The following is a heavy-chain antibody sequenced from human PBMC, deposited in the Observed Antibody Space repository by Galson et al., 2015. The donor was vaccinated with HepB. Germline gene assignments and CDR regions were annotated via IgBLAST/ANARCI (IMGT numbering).Heavy chain of an antibody. CDR2: TNTISTNI. V-gene: IGHV3-48*01. D-gene: IGHD1-26*01. CDR1: GFTFSSYS. Sequence: SLRLSCAASGFTFSSYSMNWVRQAPGKGLEWLSYTNTISTNIYYADSMRGRFTISRDNAKNSLYLQMNSLRAEDTAVYYCARGLLRLIDYWGQGTLVTVSS. CDR3: ARGLLRLIDY. J-gene: IGHJ4*02.